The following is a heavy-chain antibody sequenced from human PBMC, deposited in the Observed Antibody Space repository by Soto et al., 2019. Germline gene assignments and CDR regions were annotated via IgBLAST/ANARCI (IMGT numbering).Heavy chain of an antibody. V-gene: IGHV4-59*01. J-gene: IGHJ3*02. CDR3: ARRYGSAFDI. D-gene: IGHD3-10*01. CDR2: IYYSGST. CDR1: GGSISSYY. Sequence: SETLSLTCTVSGGSISSYYWSWIRQPPGKGLEWIGYIYYSGSTNYNPSLKSRVIISVDTSKNQFSLKLSSVTAADTAVYYCARRYGSAFDIWGQGTMVTVSS.